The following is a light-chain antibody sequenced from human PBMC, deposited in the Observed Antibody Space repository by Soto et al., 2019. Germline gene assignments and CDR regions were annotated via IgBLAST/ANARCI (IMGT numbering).Light chain of an antibody. J-gene: IGKJ1*01. CDR2: DSS. CDR3: QKFNEWPQVG. CDR1: QSISSN. Sequence: EIVMTQSPATLSVSPGESATLSCRASQSISSNLAWYQQKPGQAPRLLIYDSSTRATGLPARFSGSGSGTEFTLTISRLQSEDFAVYFCQKFNEWPQVGFGQGTKVDIK. V-gene: IGKV3-15*01.